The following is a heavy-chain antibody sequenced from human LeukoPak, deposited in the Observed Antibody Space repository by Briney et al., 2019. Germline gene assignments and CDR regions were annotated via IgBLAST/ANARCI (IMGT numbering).Heavy chain of an antibody. CDR1: GFTFDDYA. Sequence: GRSLRLSCAASGFTFDDYAMHWVRQAPGKGLEWVSSISWNSATIDYADSVKGRFSISRDNAENSLFLQMNSLRPEDMALYYCAKGGGTYSDWYFDLWGRGTLVTVSS. V-gene: IGHV3-9*03. CDR2: ISWNSATI. D-gene: IGHD1-26*01. CDR3: AKGGGTYSDWYFDL. J-gene: IGHJ2*01.